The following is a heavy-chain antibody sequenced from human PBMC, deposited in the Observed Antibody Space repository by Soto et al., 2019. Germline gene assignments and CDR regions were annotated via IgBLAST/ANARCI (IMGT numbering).Heavy chain of an antibody. CDR1: GFTFSSYG. J-gene: IGHJ6*03. CDR3: ARVGAAGPGSSSPYYMDV. V-gene: IGHV3-33*01. D-gene: IGHD6-13*01. CDR2: IWYDGSNK. Sequence: GGSLRLSCAASGFTFSSYGMHWVRQAPGKGLEWVAVIWYDGSNKYYADSVKGRFTISRDNSKNTLYLQMNSLRAEDTAVYYCARVGAAGPGSSSPYYMDVWGKGTTVTVSS.